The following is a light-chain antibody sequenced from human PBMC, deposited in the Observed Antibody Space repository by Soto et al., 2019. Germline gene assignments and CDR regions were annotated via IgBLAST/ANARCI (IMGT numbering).Light chain of an antibody. Sequence: QSALTQPRSVSGSPGQSVTISCTGTSSDVGSYNYVSWYQQHPGKAPKLMIYDVSKRPSGVPDRFSGSKSGNTASLTISGLQAEDEADYYCCSYAGSYTFERVFGGGTKLTVL. CDR1: SSDVGSYNY. CDR3: CSYAGSYTFERV. V-gene: IGLV2-11*01. CDR2: DVS. J-gene: IGLJ3*02.